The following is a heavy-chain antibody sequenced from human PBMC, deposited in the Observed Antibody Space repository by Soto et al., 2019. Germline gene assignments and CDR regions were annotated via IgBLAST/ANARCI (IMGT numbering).Heavy chain of an antibody. CDR1: GCTFTSYG. Sequence: ASVKVSCKASGCTFTSYGISWVRQAPGQGLEWMGWISAYNGNTNYAQKLQGRVTMTTDTSTSTAYMELRSLRSDDTAVYYCARGRGFWSGYSTDDDAFDIWGQGTMVTVSS. CDR3: ARGRGFWSGYSTDDDAFDI. CDR2: ISAYNGNT. J-gene: IGHJ3*02. D-gene: IGHD3-3*01. V-gene: IGHV1-18*01.